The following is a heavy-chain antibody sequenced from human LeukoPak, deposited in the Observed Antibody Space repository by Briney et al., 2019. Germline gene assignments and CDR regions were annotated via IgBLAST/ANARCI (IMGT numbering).Heavy chain of an antibody. J-gene: IGHJ6*02. CDR2: INHSGST. Sequence: SETLSLTCAVYGGSFSGYYWSWIRQPPGKGLEWIGEINHSGSTNYNPSLKSRVTISVDTSKNRFSLKLSSVTAADTAVYYCARARLSPPYYYYGMDVWGQGTTVTVSS. V-gene: IGHV4-34*01. D-gene: IGHD2/OR15-2a*01. CDR1: GGSFSGYY. CDR3: ARARLSPPYYYYGMDV.